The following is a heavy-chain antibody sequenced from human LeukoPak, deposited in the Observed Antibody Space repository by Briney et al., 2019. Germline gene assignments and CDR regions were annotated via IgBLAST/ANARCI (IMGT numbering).Heavy chain of an antibody. J-gene: IGHJ3*02. CDR1: GYTFTSYD. CDR2: MNPNSGNR. Sequence: ASVKVSCKASGYTFTSYDINWVRQATGQGLGWMGWMNPNSGNRGYAQKFQGRVTMTRNTSISTAYMEQSSLRSEDTAVYYCATGYYYDSSGLDAFDIWGQGTMVTVSS. D-gene: IGHD3-22*01. CDR3: ATGYYYDSSGLDAFDI. V-gene: IGHV1-8*01.